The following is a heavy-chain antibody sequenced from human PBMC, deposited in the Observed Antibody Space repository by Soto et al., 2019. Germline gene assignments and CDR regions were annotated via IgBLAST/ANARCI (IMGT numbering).Heavy chain of an antibody. CDR2: IIPSFGTA. V-gene: IGHV1-69*13. D-gene: IGHD3-10*01. Sequence: SVKVSCKASGVTFSSYAVSWVRQAPGQGLEWVGGIIPSFGTANYAQKFQGRVTITADESTSTAYMELSSLRSEDTAVYYCASRFGELLSYYGMDVWGQGTTVTVSS. CDR1: GVTFSSYA. CDR3: ASRFGELLSYYGMDV. J-gene: IGHJ6*02.